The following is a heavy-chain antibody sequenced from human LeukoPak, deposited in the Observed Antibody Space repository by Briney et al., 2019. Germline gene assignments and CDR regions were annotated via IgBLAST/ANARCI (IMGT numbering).Heavy chain of an antibody. V-gene: IGHV3-21*01. CDR3: ARDSLVVPAAVGNFDY. D-gene: IGHD2-2*01. CDR1: GFTFSSYS. J-gene: IGHJ4*02. Sequence: PGGSLRLSCAASGFTFSSYSMNWVRQAPGKGLEWVSSISSSCSYIYYADSVKGRFTISRDNAKNSLYLQMNSLRAEDTAVYYCARDSLVVPAAVGNFDYWGQGTLVTVSS. CDR2: ISSSCSYI.